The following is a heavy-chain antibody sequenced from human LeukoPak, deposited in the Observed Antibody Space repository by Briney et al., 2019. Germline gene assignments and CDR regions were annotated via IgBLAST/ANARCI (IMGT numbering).Heavy chain of an antibody. V-gene: IGHV4-59*01. CDR2: IYYSGST. CDR1: GGSISSYY. Sequence: SETLSLTCTVSGGSISSYYWSWIRQPPGEGLEWIGYIYYSGSTNYNPSLKSRVTISVDTSKNQFSLKLSSVTAADTAVYYCARLHSRSWYSFDYWGQGTLVTVSS. D-gene: IGHD6-13*01. CDR3: ARLHSRSWYSFDY. J-gene: IGHJ4*02.